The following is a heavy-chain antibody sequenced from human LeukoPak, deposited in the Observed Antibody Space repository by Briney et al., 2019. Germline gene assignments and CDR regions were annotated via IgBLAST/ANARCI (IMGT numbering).Heavy chain of an antibody. CDR1: GFTFSSYW. CDR3: ARDNRGEVVDY. CDR2: IKQDGSEK. Sequence: PGGSLRPSCAASGFTFSSYWMSWVRQAPGKGLEWVANIKQDGSEKYYVDSVKGRFTISRDNAKNSLYLQMNCLRAEDTAVYYCARDNRGEVVDYWGQGTLVTVSS. D-gene: IGHD3-10*01. J-gene: IGHJ4*02. V-gene: IGHV3-7*01.